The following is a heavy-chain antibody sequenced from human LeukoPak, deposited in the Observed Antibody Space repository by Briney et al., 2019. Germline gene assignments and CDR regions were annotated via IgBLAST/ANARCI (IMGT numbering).Heavy chain of an antibody. CDR3: ARDSVTVTPYYFDY. V-gene: IGHV4-38-2*02. J-gene: IGHJ4*02. CDR1: GFTFSDHA. CDR2: IYYSGST. Sequence: PGGSLRLSCAASGFTFSDHAMTWVRQPPGKGLEWIGSIYYSGSTYYNPSLKSRVTISVDTSKNQFSLKLSSVTAADTAVYYCARDSVTVTPYYFDYWGQGTLVTVSS. D-gene: IGHD4-17*01.